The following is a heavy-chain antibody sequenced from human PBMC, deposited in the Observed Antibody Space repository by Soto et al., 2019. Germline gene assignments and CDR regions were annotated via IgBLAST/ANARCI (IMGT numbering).Heavy chain of an antibody. CDR1: GGSISSGSYY. CDR3: ARGGVVVIDY. D-gene: IGHD3-22*01. CDR2: IYYSGST. V-gene: IGHV4-39*01. J-gene: IGHJ4*02. Sequence: PSETLSLTCTVSGGSISSGSYYWGWIRQPPGKGLEWIGSIYYSGSTYYNPSLKSRVTISVDTSKNQFSLKLSSVTAADTAVYYCARGGVVVIDYWGQGTLVTVSS.